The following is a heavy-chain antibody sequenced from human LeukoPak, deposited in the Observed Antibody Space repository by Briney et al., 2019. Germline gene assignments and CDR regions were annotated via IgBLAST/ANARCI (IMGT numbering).Heavy chain of an antibody. D-gene: IGHD3-22*01. CDR3: AVAGVRYYDSSGLYAFDF. V-gene: IGHV4-39*01. J-gene: IGHJ3*01. CDR1: GGSMSSSSYF. Sequence: SETLSLTCTVSGGSMSSSSYFWGWIRQPPGQGLEWIGSVYYTGSTYYHPSLKSRVTISVDTSKNQFSLKLSSVAAADTAVYYCAVAGVRYYDSSGLYAFDFWGQGTMVTVSS. CDR2: VYYTGST.